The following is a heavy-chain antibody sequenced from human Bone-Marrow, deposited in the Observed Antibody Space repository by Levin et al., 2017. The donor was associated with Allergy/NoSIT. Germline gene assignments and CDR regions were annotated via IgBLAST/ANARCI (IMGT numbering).Heavy chain of an antibody. CDR2: FYYSGST. Sequence: PSETLSLTCTVSGGSISNTIYYWGWIRQPPGKGLEWIGSFYYSGSTYYNPSLKSRVTISVDTSKNQFSLKLSSVTAADTAVYYCARDHGITTLDYWGQGTLVTVSS. J-gene: IGHJ4*02. CDR1: GGSISNTIYY. V-gene: IGHV4-39*07. D-gene: IGHD3-10*02. CDR3: ARDHGITTLDY.